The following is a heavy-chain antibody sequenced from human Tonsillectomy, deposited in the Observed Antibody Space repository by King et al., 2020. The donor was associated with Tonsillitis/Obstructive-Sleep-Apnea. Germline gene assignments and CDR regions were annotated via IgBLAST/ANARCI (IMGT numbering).Heavy chain of an antibody. Sequence: QLVQSGAEVKKPGASGKVSCKASGYTFTSHYMHWVRQAPGQGLEWMGRINPTGGSTIYARKFQGRATMTRATSTSTDHMELSSLSSEDTAVYYCARDGGSYNFDFWGQGTLVTVSS. CDR3: ARDGGSYNFDF. CDR1: GYTFTSHY. CDR2: INPTGGST. J-gene: IGHJ4*02. V-gene: IGHV1-46*01. D-gene: IGHD1-26*01.